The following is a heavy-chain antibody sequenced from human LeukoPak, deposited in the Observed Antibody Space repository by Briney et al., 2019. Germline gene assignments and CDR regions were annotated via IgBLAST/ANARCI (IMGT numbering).Heavy chain of an antibody. CDR3: ARHSYTPFDY. Sequence: PSETLSVTCSVSGGSISTYYWSWIRQSPGKGLEWIGYIYHNGDTNYNPSFKSRVTISVDTSKNQFSLRLMSVTAADTAIYYCARHSYTPFDYWGQGSLVTVSS. D-gene: IGHD2-2*02. V-gene: IGHV4-59*08. J-gene: IGHJ4*02. CDR1: GGSISTYY. CDR2: IYHNGDT.